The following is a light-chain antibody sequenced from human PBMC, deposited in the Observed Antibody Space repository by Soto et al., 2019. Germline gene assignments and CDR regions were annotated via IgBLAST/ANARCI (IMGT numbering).Light chain of an antibody. CDR1: QSISSY. CDR3: QQSYSNTALT. Sequence: DIQMTQSPSSLSASVGDRVTITCRASQSISSYLNWYQQKAGKAPKLLIYTASSLQSGVPARFSGSGSGTDFTLTIRSLQPEDFATYYCQQSYSNTALTFGGGTKVEIK. CDR2: TAS. V-gene: IGKV1-39*01. J-gene: IGKJ4*01.